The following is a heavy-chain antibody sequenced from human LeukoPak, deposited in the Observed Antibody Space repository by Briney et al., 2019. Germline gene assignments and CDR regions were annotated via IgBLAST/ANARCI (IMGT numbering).Heavy chain of an antibody. D-gene: IGHD6-19*01. CDR2: IYSGGST. J-gene: IGHJ4*02. Sequence: GGSLRLSCAASGXTVSSNYVSWVRQAPGKGLEWVSVIYSGGSTYYADSVKGRFTISRDNSKNTLYLQMNSLRAEDTAVYYCARDPRTMGWYDYWGQGTLVTVSS. CDR3: ARDPRTMGWYDY. CDR1: GXTVSSNY. V-gene: IGHV3-66*01.